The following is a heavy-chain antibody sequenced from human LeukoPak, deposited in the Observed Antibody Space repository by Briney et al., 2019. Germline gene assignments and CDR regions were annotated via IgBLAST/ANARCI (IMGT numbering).Heavy chain of an antibody. CDR1: GFTFSSYA. CDR3: ATSRTLDY. D-gene: IGHD3/OR15-3a*01. J-gene: IGHJ4*02. CDR2: ISDTGGST. V-gene: IGHV3-23*01. Sequence: GGSLRLSCAASGFTFSSYAMSWVRQAPGKGLEWVSAISDTGGSTYYADSVKGRFTISRDNSKNTLYLQMNSLRVEDTAVYYCATSRTLDYWGQGTLVTVSS.